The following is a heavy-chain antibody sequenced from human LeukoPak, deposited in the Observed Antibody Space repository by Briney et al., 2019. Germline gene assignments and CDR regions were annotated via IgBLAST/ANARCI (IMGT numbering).Heavy chain of an antibody. D-gene: IGHD6-19*01. J-gene: IGHJ4*02. V-gene: IGHV1-2*06. Sequence: GASVKVSCKASGYTFTGYYMHWVRQAPGQGLEWMGRINLNSGGTNYAQKFQGRVTMTRDTSISTAYMELSRLRSDDTAVYYCARGAGWTTVDFDYWGQGTLVTVSS. CDR3: ARGAGWTTVDFDY. CDR1: GYTFTGYY. CDR2: INLNSGGT.